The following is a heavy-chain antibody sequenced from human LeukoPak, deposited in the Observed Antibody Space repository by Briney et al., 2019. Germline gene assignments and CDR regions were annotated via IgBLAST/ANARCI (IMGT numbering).Heavy chain of an antibody. D-gene: IGHD5-18*01. CDR3: APPGYAAMVI. Sequence: ASVKVSCKASGGTFSSYAISWVRQAPGQGLEWMGRIIPIFGIANYAQKFQGRVTITADKSTSTAYMELSSLRSEDTAVYYCAPPGYAAMVIWGQGTLVTVSS. J-gene: IGHJ4*02. CDR1: GGTFSSYA. CDR2: IIPIFGIA. V-gene: IGHV1-69*04.